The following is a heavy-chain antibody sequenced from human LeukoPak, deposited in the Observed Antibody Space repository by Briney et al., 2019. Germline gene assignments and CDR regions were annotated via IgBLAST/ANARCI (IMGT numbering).Heavy chain of an antibody. V-gene: IGHV4-59*01. CDR2: IYYSGST. Sequence: SETLSLTCTVSGGSISSYYWSWIRQPPGKGLEWIGYIYYSGSTNYNPSLKSRVTISVDTSKNQFSLKLSSVTAADTAVYYCARDVTGNDAFDIWGQGTVVTVSS. J-gene: IGHJ3*02. D-gene: IGHD1-20*01. CDR3: ARDVTGNDAFDI. CDR1: GGSISSYY.